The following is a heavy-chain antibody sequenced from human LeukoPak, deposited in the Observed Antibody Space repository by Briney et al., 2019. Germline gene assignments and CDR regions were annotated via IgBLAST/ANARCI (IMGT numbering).Heavy chain of an antibody. CDR3: AKDYGDYD. V-gene: IGHV3-21*04. J-gene: IGHJ4*02. CDR1: GFTFSSYS. D-gene: IGHD4-17*01. Sequence: GGSLRLSCAASGFTFSSYSMNWVRQSPGKGLEWVSSISSSSSYIYYADSVKGRFTISRDNSKNTLYLQMNSLRAEDTAVYYCAKDYGDYDWGQGTLVTVSS. CDR2: ISSSSSYI.